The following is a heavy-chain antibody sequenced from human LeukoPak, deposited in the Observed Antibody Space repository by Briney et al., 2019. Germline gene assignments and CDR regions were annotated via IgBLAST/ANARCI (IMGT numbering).Heavy chain of an antibody. V-gene: IGHV4-59*01. CDR2: IYYSGST. D-gene: IGHD5-24*01. J-gene: IGHJ4*02. Sequence: SETLSLTCAVYGGSLSGYYWSWIRQPPGKGLEWIGYIYYSGSTNYNPSLKSRVTISVDTSKNQFSLKLSSVTAADTAVYYCAARDGYNFGYWGQGTLVTVSS. CDR1: GGSLSGYY. CDR3: AARDGYNFGY.